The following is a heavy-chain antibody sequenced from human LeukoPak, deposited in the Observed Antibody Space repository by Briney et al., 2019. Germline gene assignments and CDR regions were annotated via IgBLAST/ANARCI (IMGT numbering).Heavy chain of an antibody. CDR3: ARALYSNYVRALYYFDF. V-gene: IGHV1-18*04. CDR1: GYTFTHYY. Sequence: ASVKVSCKASGYTFTHYYMHWVRQAPGQGLEWMGGISTYDGNTNYAQKFQGRVTMTTDTSTSTAYMELRSLRSDDTAVYYCARALYSNYVRALYYFDFWGQGMLVTVSS. D-gene: IGHD4-11*01. J-gene: IGHJ4*02. CDR2: ISTYDGNT.